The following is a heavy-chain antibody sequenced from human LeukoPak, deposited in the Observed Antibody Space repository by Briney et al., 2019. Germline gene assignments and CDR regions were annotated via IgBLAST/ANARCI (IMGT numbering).Heavy chain of an antibody. D-gene: IGHD6-13*01. Sequence: GGSLRLSCAASGFTFSSYAMSWVRPAPGKGLEWVSGISVSGGSTYYADSVKGRFTNSRDIAKNTLYLQMNSLRAGDTAVYYWAKLASSKWQTDWGQGTLVTVSS. CDR3: AKLASSKWQTD. V-gene: IGHV3-23*01. CDR2: ISVSGGST. J-gene: IGHJ4*02. CDR1: GFTFSSYA.